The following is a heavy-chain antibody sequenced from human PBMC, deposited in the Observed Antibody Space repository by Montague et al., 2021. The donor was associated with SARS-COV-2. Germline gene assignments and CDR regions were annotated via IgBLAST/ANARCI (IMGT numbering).Heavy chain of an antibody. V-gene: IGHV3-7*01. Sequence: YLSLSCAASGLAISMYWMTWVRQAPGKGLEWVANIKQDGSETYYADSVKGRFSISRDNTKNSLYLQLNSLRADDTAVYYCGFNSVAGAGDSLGQGTLVTVSS. J-gene: IGHJ4*02. CDR3: GFNSVAGAGDS. CDR2: IKQDGSET. D-gene: IGHD6-13*01. CDR1: GLAISMYW.